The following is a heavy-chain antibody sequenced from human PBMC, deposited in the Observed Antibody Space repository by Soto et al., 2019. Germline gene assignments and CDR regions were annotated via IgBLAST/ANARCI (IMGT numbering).Heavy chain of an antibody. CDR3: ARHGAPYCGGDCLVDYYYYGMDV. CDR2: IYPGDSDT. Sequence: GESLKISCKGSGYSFTSYWIGWVRQMPGKGLEWMGIIYPGDSDTRYSPSFQGQVTISADKSISTAYLQWSSLKASDTAMYYCARHGAPYCGGDCLVDYYYYGMDVWGQGTTVTVSS. V-gene: IGHV5-51*01. J-gene: IGHJ6*02. D-gene: IGHD2-21*02. CDR1: GYSFTSYW.